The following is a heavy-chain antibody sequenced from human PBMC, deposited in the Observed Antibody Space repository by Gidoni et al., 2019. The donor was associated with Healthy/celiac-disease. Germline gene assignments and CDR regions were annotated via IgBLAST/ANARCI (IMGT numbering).Heavy chain of an antibody. D-gene: IGHD1-26*01. J-gene: IGHJ6*02. CDR2: ISSSSSTI. V-gene: IGHV3-48*04. CDR3: ARDVGGSNPYYYYGMDV. CDR1: GFTFSSYS. Sequence: EVQLVESGGGLVQPGGSLRLSCAASGFTFSSYSMNWVRQAPGQGLEWVSYISSSSSTIYYADSVKGRFTISRDNAKNSLYLQMNSLRAEDTAVYYCARDVGGSNPYYYYGMDVWGQGTTVTVSS.